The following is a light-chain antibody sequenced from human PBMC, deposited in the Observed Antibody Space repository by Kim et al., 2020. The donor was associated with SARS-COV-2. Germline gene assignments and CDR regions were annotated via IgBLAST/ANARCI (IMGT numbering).Light chain of an antibody. V-gene: IGLV2-8*01. CDR2: EVN. CDR3: SSYAGRQNLV. J-gene: IGLJ2*01. CDR1: SSDIGGYNF. Sequence: GQSLTISCTGTSSDIGGYNFVAWYQQHPGKAPKVMIYEVNKRPSGVPDRFSGSKSGNTASLTVSGLQAEDEADYYCSSYAGRQNLVFGGGTQLTVL.